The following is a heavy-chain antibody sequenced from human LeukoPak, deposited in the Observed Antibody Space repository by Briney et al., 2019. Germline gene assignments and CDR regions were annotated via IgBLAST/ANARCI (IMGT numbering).Heavy chain of an antibody. V-gene: IGHV4-34*01. J-gene: IGHJ4*02. CDR3: ARAQTGDRSAVFDY. CDR1: GGSFSGYY. Sequence: SETLPLTCAVYGGSFSGYYWNWIRQPPGKGLAWIGEINHNGGTNYNPSLKSRVTISVDTSKNQFSLRLNSVTAADTAVYYCARAQTGDRSAVFDYWGQGTLVTVSS. D-gene: IGHD7-27*01. CDR2: INHNGGT.